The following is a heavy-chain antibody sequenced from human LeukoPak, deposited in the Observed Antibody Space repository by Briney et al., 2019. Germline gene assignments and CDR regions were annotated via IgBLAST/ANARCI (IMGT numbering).Heavy chain of an antibody. CDR3: TRDRGYSTFDI. CDR1: GFTFSSYW. CDR2: MNQDGSER. J-gene: IGHJ3*02. Sequence: GGSLRLSCVASGFTFSSYWMAWVRQAPGKGLEGVANMNQDGSERNYVDSVKGRFTISRDNARKSLCVQMNSLRAEAPAVYYCTRDRGYSTFDIWGQGTMVTVSS. D-gene: IGHD5-18*01. V-gene: IGHV3-7*05.